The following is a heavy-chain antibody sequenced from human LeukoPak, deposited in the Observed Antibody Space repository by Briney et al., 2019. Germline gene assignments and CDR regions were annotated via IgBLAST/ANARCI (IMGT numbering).Heavy chain of an antibody. CDR2: IKQDGSEK. J-gene: IGHJ3*02. CDR3: ATRGWAYARYYDMGGNDAFDI. V-gene: IGHV3-7*03. CDR1: GFTFSSYW. Sequence: HPGGSLRLSCAASGFTFSSYWMSWVRQAPGKGLEWVANIKQDGSEKYYVDSVKGRFTISRDNAKNSLYLQMNSLRAEDTALYYCATRGWAYARYYDMGGNDAFDIWGQGTMVTVSS. D-gene: IGHD3-22*01.